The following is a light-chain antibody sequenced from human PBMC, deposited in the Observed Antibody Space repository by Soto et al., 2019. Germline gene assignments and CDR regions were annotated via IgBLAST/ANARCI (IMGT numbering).Light chain of an antibody. Sequence: VMTQTPLSLAVAPGQPASISCKCSQSLLGSDGKTYLSWYLQKPGHPPQLLIFEVSNHFSGVSDRFSGSGSGTDFTLKISRVEAEDVGVYYCMQSVQFPRTFGGGTKVDI. CDR2: EVS. J-gene: IGKJ4*01. CDR1: QSLLGSDGKTY. V-gene: IGKV2D-29*01. CDR3: MQSVQFPRT.